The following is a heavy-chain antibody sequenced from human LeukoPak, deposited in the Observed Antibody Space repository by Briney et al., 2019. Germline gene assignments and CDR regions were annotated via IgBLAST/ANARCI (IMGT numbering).Heavy chain of an antibody. J-gene: IGHJ3*02. D-gene: IGHD3-3*01. CDR3: ARVGASYDFWSGYYGGAFDI. V-gene: IGHV1-2*02. CDR1: GGTFSSYA. Sequence: ASVKVSCKASGGTFSSYAISWVRQAPGQGLEWMGWINPNSGGTNYAQKFQGRVTMTRDTSISTAYMELSRLRSDDTAVYYCARVGASYDFWSGYYGGAFDIWGQGTMVTVSS. CDR2: INPNSGGT.